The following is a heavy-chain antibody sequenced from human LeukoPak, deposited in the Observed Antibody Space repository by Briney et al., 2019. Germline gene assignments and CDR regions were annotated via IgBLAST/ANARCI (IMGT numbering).Heavy chain of an antibody. CDR2: IYYNGST. J-gene: IGHJ6*03. CDR1: GGSFSTYY. D-gene: IGHD3-22*01. Sequence: PSETLSLTCAVYGGSFSTYYWSWIRQPPGKGLEWIGYIYYNGSTNYNPSLKSRVTISVDTSKNQFSLKLSSVTAADTAVYYCARNMYYYDSSGPHYYYYYYMDVWGKGTTVTVSS. CDR3: ARNMYYYDSSGPHYYYYYYMDV. V-gene: IGHV4-59*01.